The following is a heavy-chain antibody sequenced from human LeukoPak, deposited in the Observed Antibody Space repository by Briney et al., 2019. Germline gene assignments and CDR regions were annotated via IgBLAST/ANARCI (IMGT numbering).Heavy chain of an antibody. D-gene: IGHD6-19*01. V-gene: IGHV4-4*07. CDR1: GGSISSYY. CDR3: ARQDSSGWTPFDY. Sequence: SETLSLTCTVSGGSISSYYWSWIRQPARKGLEWIGRMYTIGSTNYNPSLQSRVTMSVDTSKNQFSLKLSSVTAADTAVYYCARQDSSGWTPFDYWGQGTLVTVSS. CDR2: MYTIGST. J-gene: IGHJ4*02.